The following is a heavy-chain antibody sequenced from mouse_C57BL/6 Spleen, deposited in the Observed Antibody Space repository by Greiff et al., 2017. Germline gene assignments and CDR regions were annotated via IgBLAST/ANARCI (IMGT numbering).Heavy chain of an antibody. CDR2: IDPSDSET. J-gene: IGHJ2*01. D-gene: IGHD2-1*01. V-gene: IGHV1-52*01. Sequence: QVQLQQSGAELVRPGSSVKLSCKASGYTFTSYWMHWVKQRPIQGLEWIGNIDPSDSETHYNQKFKDKATLTVDKSSSTAYMQLSSLTSEDSAVYYCARENYGNSFDYWGQGTTLTVSS. CDR1: GYTFTSYW. CDR3: ARENYGNSFDY.